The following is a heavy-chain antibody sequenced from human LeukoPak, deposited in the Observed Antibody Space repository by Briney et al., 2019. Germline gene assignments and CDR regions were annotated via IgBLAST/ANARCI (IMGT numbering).Heavy chain of an antibody. CDR3: ARDLYFDY. J-gene: IGHJ4*02. CDR2: ISSSGHST. Sequence: GGSLRLSCAASGFTFSSYAMSWVRQAPGKGLEWVSSISSSGHSTYYADSVKGRFTISRDNSKNTLNVQMNSLRAEDTAVYYCARDLYFDYWGQGTLVTVSS. V-gene: IGHV3-23*01. CDR1: GFTFSSYA.